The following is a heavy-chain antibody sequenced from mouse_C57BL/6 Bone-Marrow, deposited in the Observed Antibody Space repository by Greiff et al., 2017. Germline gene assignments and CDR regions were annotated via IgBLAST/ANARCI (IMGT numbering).Heavy chain of an antibody. J-gene: IGHJ1*03. Sequence: VQLQQPGAELVKPGASVKMSCKASGYTFTSYWITWVKQRPGQGLEWIGDIDPGSGSTNYNEKFKSKATLTVDTSSSTAYMQLSSLTSEDSAVYYCARQGIYYGYLWYFDVWGTGTTVTVSS. D-gene: IGHD2-2*01. CDR2: IDPGSGST. V-gene: IGHV1-55*01. CDR3: ARQGIYYGYLWYFDV. CDR1: GYTFTSYW.